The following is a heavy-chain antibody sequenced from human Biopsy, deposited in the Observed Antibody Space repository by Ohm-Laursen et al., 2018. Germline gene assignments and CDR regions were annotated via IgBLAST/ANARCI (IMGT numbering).Heavy chain of an antibody. D-gene: IGHD3-9*01. Sequence: SVKVSCNVPGGTFSNYGVNWVRQAPGQGLEWLGGNIPILGTGNYAQKFQDRVTVAADTSTSTATMELRSLRSDDTAVYYCATKLTGYFHHWGQGTLVIISS. J-gene: IGHJ1*01. CDR2: NIPILGTG. CDR3: ATKLTGYFHH. V-gene: IGHV1-69*06. CDR1: GGTFSNYG.